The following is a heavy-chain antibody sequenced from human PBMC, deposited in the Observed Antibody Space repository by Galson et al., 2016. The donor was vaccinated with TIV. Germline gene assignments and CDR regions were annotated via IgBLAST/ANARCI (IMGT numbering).Heavy chain of an antibody. D-gene: IGHD2-2*01. V-gene: IGHV1-18*04. CDR1: GYTFGNYG. CDR3: ATELYCSSISCYYYYGLDV. Sequence: SVKVSCKASGYTFGNYGISWMRQAPGQGLEWLGWISAYNGDIKSARKFQGRVTMTTDTSTNTAYMELRSLGSDDTAVYYCATELYCSSISCYYYYGLDVWGHGTTVTVSS. J-gene: IGHJ6*02. CDR2: ISAYNGDI.